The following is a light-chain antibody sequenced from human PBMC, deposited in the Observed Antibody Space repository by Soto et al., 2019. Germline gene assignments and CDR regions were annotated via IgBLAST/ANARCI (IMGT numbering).Light chain of an antibody. Sequence: DIQMAQSPSSLSASVGVRVTITCRASQYIDTYLHWYQQKPGKAPKLLIYAASSLQSGVPSRFSGSGSGTDFTLTISSLQPEDFASYFCQQTHSVPQTFGGGTKVEIK. J-gene: IGKJ4*01. CDR2: AAS. CDR1: QYIDTY. CDR3: QQTHSVPQT. V-gene: IGKV1-39*01.